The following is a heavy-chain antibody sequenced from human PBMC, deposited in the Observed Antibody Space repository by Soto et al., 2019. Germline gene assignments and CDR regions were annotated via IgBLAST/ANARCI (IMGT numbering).Heavy chain of an antibody. CDR1: GFIFNSYS. V-gene: IGHV3-48*02. J-gene: IGHJ6*04. Sequence: PGGSLRLSCAASGFIFNSYSMNWVRQAPEKGLEWVSYISSGSGTIYYADSVKGRFTISRDNAKNSLFMQMNSLRDEDTAVYYCARRVKGNYYYGMEVWGKGPTVTVSS. CDR3: ARRVKGNYYYGMEV. CDR2: ISSGSGTI.